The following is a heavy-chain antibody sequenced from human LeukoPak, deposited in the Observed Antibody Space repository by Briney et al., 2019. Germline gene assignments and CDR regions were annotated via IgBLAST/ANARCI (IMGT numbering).Heavy chain of an antibody. CDR1: GVSFKNYW. V-gene: IGHV3-30*18. CDR3: AKSAFGDYVYYFDY. J-gene: IGHJ4*02. Sequence: GGSLTLSCAASGVSFKNYWMNWVRQAPGKGMEWVAVISYDGSNKYYADSVKGRFTISRDNSKNTLYLQMNSLRAEDTAVYYCAKSAFGDYVYYFDYWGQGTLVTVSS. D-gene: IGHD4-17*01. CDR2: ISYDGSNK.